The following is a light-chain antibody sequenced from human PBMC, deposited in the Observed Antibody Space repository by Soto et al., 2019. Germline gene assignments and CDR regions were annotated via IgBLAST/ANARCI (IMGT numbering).Light chain of an antibody. CDR3: CSYAGSSTSYV. Sequence: YVLTQPASVPGSPGQSSSISCTGTSSDVGSYNLVSWYQQHPGKAPKLLIYEVSKRPSGVSNRFSGSKSGNTASLTISGLQAEDEADYYCCSYAGSSTSYVFGTGTKVTVL. V-gene: IGLV2-23*02. CDR1: SSDVGSYNL. J-gene: IGLJ1*01. CDR2: EVS.